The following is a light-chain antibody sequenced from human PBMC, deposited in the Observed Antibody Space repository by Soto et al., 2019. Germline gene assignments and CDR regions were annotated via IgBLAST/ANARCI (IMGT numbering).Light chain of an antibody. Sequence: EIVLTLSTATLSLSPGERSTLSCRASQTIDNTLAWYQRKPGQAPRLLIYDASTRATGVPARFSGSGSGTDFTLTISSLQSEDFTVYHRQDYNSLPYTFGHG. CDR1: QTIDNT. V-gene: IGKV3-15*01. CDR3: QDYNSLPYT. J-gene: IGKJ2*01. CDR2: DAS.